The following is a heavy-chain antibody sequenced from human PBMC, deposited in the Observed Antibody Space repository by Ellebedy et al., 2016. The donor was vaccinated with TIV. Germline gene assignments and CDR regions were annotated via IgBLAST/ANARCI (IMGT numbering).Heavy chain of an antibody. V-gene: IGHV1-69*06. CDR3: ARRRIDRRSQAWFDP. J-gene: IGHJ5*02. CDR1: RGTFSSYG. Sequence: SVKVSXKASRGTFSSYGISWVRQAPGQGLEWMGGIIPAFGTANSAQRFQGRVTITADKSTSTVYMELSSLRSEDTAVYYCARRRIDRRSQAWFDPWGQGTLVTVSS. D-gene: IGHD3-22*01. CDR2: IIPAFGTA.